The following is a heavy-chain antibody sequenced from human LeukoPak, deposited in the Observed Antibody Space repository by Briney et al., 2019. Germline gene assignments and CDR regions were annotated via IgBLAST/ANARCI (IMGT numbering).Heavy chain of an antibody. CDR1: GGSISSYY. CDR3: ARRLGGVGFDY. CDR2: IYYSGST. V-gene: IGHV4-59*08. Sequence: SETLSLTCTVSGGSISSYYWSWIRQPPGKGLEWIGYIYYSGSTNYNPSLKSRVTISVDTSKNQFSPKLSSVTAADTAVYYCARRLGGVGFDYWGQGTLVTVSS. J-gene: IGHJ4*02. D-gene: IGHD1-26*01.